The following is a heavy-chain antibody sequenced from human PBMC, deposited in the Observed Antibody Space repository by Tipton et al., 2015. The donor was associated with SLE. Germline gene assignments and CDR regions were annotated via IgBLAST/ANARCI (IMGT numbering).Heavy chain of an antibody. D-gene: IGHD6-19*01. CDR1: GFTFSSYG. J-gene: IGHJ3*02. V-gene: IGHV3-30*02. CDR3: AKELQEHLLVEEGAFDI. Sequence: SLRLSCAASGFTFSSYGMHWVRQAPGKGLEWVAFIRYDGSNKYYADSVKGRFTISRDNSKNTLYLQMNSLRAEDTAVYYCAKELQEHLLVEEGAFDIWGQGTMVTVSS. CDR2: IRYDGSNK.